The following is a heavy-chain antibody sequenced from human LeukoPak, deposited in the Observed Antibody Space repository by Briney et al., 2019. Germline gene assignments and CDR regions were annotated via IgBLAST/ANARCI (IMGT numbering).Heavy chain of an antibody. CDR1: GGSFGGYY. CDR2: IYTSGST. D-gene: IGHD3-10*01. CDR3: ARGQWFGEPVIDY. V-gene: IGHV4-59*10. Sequence: PSETLSLTCAVYGGSFGGYYWNWIRQPAGKGLEWIGRIYTSGSTNYNPSLKSRVTISVDTSKNQFSLKLSSVTAADTAVYYCARGQWFGEPVIDYWGQGTLVTVSS. J-gene: IGHJ4*02.